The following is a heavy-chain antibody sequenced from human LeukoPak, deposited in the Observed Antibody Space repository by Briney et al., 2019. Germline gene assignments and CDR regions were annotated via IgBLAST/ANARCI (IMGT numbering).Heavy chain of an antibody. CDR2: IYPGDSDT. Sequence: GESLKISCKGSGYTFTNYWIGWVCQMPGKGLEWMGRIYPGDSDTTYSPSFQCQVTISADKSISTAYLQWNNLMASDTAMYYCARRGDGYNRPFDDWGQETLITVSS. CDR3: ARRGDGYNRPFDD. CDR1: GYTFTNYW. V-gene: IGHV5-51*01. J-gene: IGHJ4*02. D-gene: IGHD5-24*01.